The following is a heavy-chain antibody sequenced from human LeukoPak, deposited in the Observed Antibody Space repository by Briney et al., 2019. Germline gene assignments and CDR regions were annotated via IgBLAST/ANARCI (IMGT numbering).Heavy chain of an antibody. CDR3: ARAGPPPYYYYGMDV. CDR1: GYTFTSYG. Sequence: AASVKVSCKASGYTFTSYGISWVRQAPGQGLEWMGWISAYNGNTNYAQKLQGRVTMTTDTSTSTAYMELRSLRSDDTAVYYCARAGPPPYYYYGMDVWGQGTTVTVSS. V-gene: IGHV1-18*01. CDR2: ISAYNGNT. J-gene: IGHJ6*02.